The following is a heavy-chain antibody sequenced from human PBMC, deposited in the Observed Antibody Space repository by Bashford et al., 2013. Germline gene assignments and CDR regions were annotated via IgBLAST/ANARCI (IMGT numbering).Heavy chain of an antibody. Sequence: GSLRLSCVASGFTVSNNYMSWARQAPGKGLEWVSIIETGGTTYYADSVKGRVTISRDNSRNTLYLQMNSLRAEDTAVYYCAKXQRGYNQSFDSWGQGTLVTVSS. V-gene: IGHV3-53*01. CDR1: GFTVSNNY. CDR2: IETGGTT. D-gene: IGHD5-18*01. CDR3: AKXQRGYNQSFDS. J-gene: IGHJ4*02.